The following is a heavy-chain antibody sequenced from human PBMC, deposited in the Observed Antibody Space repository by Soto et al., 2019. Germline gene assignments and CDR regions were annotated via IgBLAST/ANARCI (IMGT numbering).Heavy chain of an antibody. CDR2: INPSGGST. J-gene: IGHJ4*02. V-gene: IGHV1-46*01. D-gene: IGHD3-22*01. CDR3: ARDPRRVTYYYDSSGYYLDY. Sequence: ASVKVSGKASGYTFTSYYMHWGRQAPGQGLEWMGIINPSGGSTSYAQKFQGRVTMTRDTSTSTVYMELSSLRSEDTAVYYCARDPRRVTYYYDSSGYYLDYWGQGTLVTVSS. CDR1: GYTFTSYY.